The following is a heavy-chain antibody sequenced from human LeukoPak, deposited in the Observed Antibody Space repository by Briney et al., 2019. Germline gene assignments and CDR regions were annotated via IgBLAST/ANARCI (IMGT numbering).Heavy chain of an antibody. CDR3: AKDLSQQLLPQEWQN. D-gene: IGHD6-13*01. CDR1: GFTFSSYA. V-gene: IGHV3-23*01. Sequence: GGSLRLSCAASGFTFSSYAMSWVRQAPGKGLEWVSAISGSGGSTYYADSVKGRFTISRDNSKNTLYLQMNSLRAEDTAVYYCAKDLSQQLLPQEWQNWGQGTLVTVSS. J-gene: IGHJ4*02. CDR2: ISGSGGST.